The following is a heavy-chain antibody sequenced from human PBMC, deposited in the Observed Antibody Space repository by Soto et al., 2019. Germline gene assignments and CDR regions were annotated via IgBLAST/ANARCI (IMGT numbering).Heavy chain of an antibody. D-gene: IGHD2-21*02. CDR1: GGTFSSYT. V-gene: IGHV1-69*04. Sequence: ASVKVSCKASGGTFSSYTISWVRQAPGQGLEWMGRIIPILGIANYAQKFQGRVTITADKSTSTAYMELSSLRSEDTAVYYCARDPAYCGGDCPGYGMDVWGQGITVTSP. CDR2: IIPILGIA. J-gene: IGHJ6*02. CDR3: ARDPAYCGGDCPGYGMDV.